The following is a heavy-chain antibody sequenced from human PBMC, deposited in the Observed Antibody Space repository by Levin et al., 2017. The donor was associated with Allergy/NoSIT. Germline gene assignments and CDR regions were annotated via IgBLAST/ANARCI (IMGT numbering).Heavy chain of an antibody. CDR3: AKGPVFGPNDPFDV. J-gene: IGHJ3*01. V-gene: IGHV3-23*01. Sequence: GGSLRLSCAASGFIFSSYAMTWVRQAPGKGLEWVSSLTGSGTSTYYVDSVKGRFTIFRDNSKNTLYLQMNGLRAEDTAIYYCAKGPVFGPNDPFDVWGQGTMVTVSS. CDR2: LTGSGTST. CDR1: GFIFSSYA. D-gene: IGHD3-10*01.